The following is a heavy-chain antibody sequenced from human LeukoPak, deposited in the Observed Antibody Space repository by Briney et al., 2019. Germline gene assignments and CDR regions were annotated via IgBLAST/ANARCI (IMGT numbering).Heavy chain of an antibody. J-gene: IGHJ4*02. Sequence: PSETLSLTCIVSGGSISSYYWIWIRQPPGKGLEWIGYIYYSGSTNYNPSLKSRVTISVDTSKNQFSLKLSSVTAADTAVYYCARAGIAAAGTDFDYWGQGTLVTVSS. CDR1: GGSISSYY. V-gene: IGHV4-59*08. D-gene: IGHD6-13*01. CDR2: IYYSGST. CDR3: ARAGIAAAGTDFDY.